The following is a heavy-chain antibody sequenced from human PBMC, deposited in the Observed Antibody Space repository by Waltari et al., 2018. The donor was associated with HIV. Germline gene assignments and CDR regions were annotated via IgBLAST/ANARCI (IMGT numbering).Heavy chain of an antibody. CDR1: GFNFEQHA. Sequence: EVRLEESGGGVVPPGRSLRLTCVTSGFNFEQHALSWFRQAPGVAPGLGGFIRSLSYGGSAGYGDSTKGRVIISVDVSHSAVYLDVASLKTEDTGVYYCVRESLPKCAAGSCYRKWGQGT. CDR3: VRESLPKCAAGSCYRK. D-gene: IGHD2-2*01. J-gene: IGHJ1*01. V-gene: IGHV3-49*03. CDR2: IRSLSYGGSA.